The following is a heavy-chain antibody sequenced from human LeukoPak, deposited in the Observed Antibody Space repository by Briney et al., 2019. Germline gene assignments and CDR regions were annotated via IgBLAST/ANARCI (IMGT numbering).Heavy chain of an antibody. V-gene: IGHV3-30*18. CDR2: ISYDGSNK. D-gene: IGHD5-18*01. J-gene: IGHJ4*02. Sequence: GSLILSCAASGFTFSSYGMHWVRQAPGKGLEWVAVISYDGSNKYYADSVKGRFTISRDNSKNTLYLQMNSLRAEDTAVYYCAKGEFLEYTAMVDDYWGQGTLVTVSS. CDR3: AKGEFLEYTAMVDDY. CDR1: GFTFSSYG.